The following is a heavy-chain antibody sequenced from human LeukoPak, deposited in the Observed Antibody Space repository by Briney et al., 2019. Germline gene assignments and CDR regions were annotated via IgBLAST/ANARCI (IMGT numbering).Heavy chain of an antibody. D-gene: IGHD2-2*02. CDR1: GGTFSSYA. V-gene: IGHV1-69*04. CDR2: IIPIFGIA. Sequence: GASVKVSCKASGGTFSSYAISWVRQAPGQGLEWMGRIIPIFGIANYAQKFQGRVTITADKSTSTAYMELSSLRSEDTAVYYCARGEPAPAIPASYSYGRDVGGKGPRVTFP. CDR3: ARGEPAPAIPASYSYGRDV. J-gene: IGHJ6*04.